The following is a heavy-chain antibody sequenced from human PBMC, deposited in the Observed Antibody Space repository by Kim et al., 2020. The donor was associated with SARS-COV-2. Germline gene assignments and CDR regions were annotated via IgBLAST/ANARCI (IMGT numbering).Heavy chain of an antibody. V-gene: IGHV4-39*01. J-gene: IGHJ4*02. Sequence: SETLSLTCTVSGGSISSSSYYWGWIRQPPGKGLEWIGSIYYSGSTYYNPSLKSRVTISVDTSKNQFSLKLSSVTAADTAVYYCATLGIAAAGGQIDYWGQGTLVTVSS. CDR1: GGSISSSSYY. CDR3: ATLGIAAAGGQIDY. CDR2: IYYSGST. D-gene: IGHD6-13*01.